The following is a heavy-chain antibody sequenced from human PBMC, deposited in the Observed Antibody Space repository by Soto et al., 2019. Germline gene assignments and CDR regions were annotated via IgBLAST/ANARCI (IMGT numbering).Heavy chain of an antibody. CDR1: EDTFSNYA. Sequence: QVELVQSGAEVKKPGSSVKVSCQASEDTFSNYAISWVRQAPGQGLEWMGGIIPIFGTANYAQKFQGRVTITAISSANTVYLELRSLRSEDTAVYYCASTKYDSSAYYYWYLGLWGGGTLVTVSS. CDR2: IIPIFGTA. J-gene: IGHJ2*01. D-gene: IGHD3-22*01. CDR3: ASTKYDSSAYYYWYLGL. V-gene: IGHV1-69*01.